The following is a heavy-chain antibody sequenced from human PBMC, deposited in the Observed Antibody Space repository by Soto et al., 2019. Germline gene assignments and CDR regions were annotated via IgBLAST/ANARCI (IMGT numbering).Heavy chain of an antibody. CDR2: IKQDGSEK. D-gene: IGHD4-17*01. V-gene: IGHV3-7*01. CDR1: GFTCSSYW. J-gene: IGHJ4*02. Sequence: GGSLRLSCAASGFTCSSYWMSWVRQAPGKGLEWVANIKQDGSEKYYVDSVKGRFTISRDNAKNSLYLQMNSLRAEDTAVYYCARAPPGDYLEYWGQGTLVTVSS. CDR3: ARAPPGDYLEY.